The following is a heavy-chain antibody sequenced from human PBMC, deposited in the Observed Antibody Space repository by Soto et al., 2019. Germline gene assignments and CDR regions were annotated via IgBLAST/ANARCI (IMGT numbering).Heavy chain of an antibody. Sequence: GGSLRLSXXXSGXXFXDEARXRGRQAPGKGPXWVSGISVSGGSTDYAXXXEGRFTISRDNSKNTLYLQMNSLRAEDTAVYYCAKSGWGVVXXAVNWYFDLXXXGTLVTXSS. CDR2: ISVSGGST. D-gene: IGHD2-15*01. CDR1: GXXFXDEA. V-gene: IGHV3-23*01. J-gene: IGHJ2*01. CDR3: AKSGWGVVXXAVNWYFDL.